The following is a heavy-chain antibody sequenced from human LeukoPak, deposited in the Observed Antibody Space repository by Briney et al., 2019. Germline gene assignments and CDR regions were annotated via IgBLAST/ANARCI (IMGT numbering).Heavy chain of an antibody. D-gene: IGHD4-17*01. CDR3: ARDYDYGVNIWFDP. J-gene: IGHJ5*02. V-gene: IGHV3-21*04. Sequence: GGSLRVSCAASGFTFTSYSMNWVRQAPGKGLEWVSSISSSSSDINYAESVKGRVTISRDNATNSLYLQMNSLRAEDTAVYYCARDYDYGVNIWFDPWGQGTLVTVSS. CDR1: GFTFTSYS. CDR2: ISSSSSDI.